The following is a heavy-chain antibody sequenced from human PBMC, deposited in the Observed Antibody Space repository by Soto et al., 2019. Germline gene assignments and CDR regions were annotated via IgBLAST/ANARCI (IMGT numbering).Heavy chain of an antibody. CDR2: ISYDGSNK. V-gene: IGHV3-30*03. D-gene: IGHD3-22*01. CDR3: ARCDSSGPIYFDYGMDV. CDR1: GFTFSSYG. J-gene: IGHJ6*02. Sequence: GGSLRLSCAASGFTFSSYGMHWVRQAPGKGLEWVAVISYDGSNKYYADSVKGRFTISRDNSKNTLYLQMNSLRAEDTAVYYCARCDSSGPIYFDYGMDVWGQGNTVTVSS.